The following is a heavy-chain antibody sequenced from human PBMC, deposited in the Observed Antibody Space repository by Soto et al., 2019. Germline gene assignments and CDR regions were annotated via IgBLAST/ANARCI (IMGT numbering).Heavy chain of an antibody. CDR2: IWYDGSNK. CDR3: ATTPDQYYFDY. Sequence: PWGSLRLSCAASGFTFSSYGMHWVRQAPGKGLEWVAVIWYDGSNKYYADSVKGRFTISRDNSKNTLYLQMNSLRAEDTAVYYCATTPDQYYFDYWGQGTLVTVS. J-gene: IGHJ4*02. V-gene: IGHV3-33*01. CDR1: GFTFSSYG.